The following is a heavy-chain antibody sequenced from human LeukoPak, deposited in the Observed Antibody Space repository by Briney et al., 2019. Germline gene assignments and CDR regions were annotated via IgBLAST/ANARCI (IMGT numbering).Heavy chain of an antibody. CDR3: ARVYSTSYYFDY. D-gene: IGHD6-6*01. V-gene: IGHV3-21*01. CDR1: GFTFSSYS. Sequence: PGGSLRLSCAASGFTFSSYSMNWVRQAPGKGLEWVSSISSSSSYIYYADSVKGRFTISRDNAKNSLYLQMNSLRAEGTAVYYCARVYSTSYYFDYWGQGTLVTVSS. J-gene: IGHJ4*02. CDR2: ISSSSSYI.